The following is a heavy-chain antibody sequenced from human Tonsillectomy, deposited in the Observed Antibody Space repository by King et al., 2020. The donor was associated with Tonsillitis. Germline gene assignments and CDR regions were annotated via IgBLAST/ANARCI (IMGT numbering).Heavy chain of an antibody. V-gene: IGHV4-38-2*02. J-gene: IGHJ4*02. CDR1: GYSISSGYY. CDR2: IYHSGNT. Sequence: VQLQESGPGLVKPSETLSLTCTVSGYSISSGYYWGWIRQPPGKGLEWIGSIYHSGNTYYNPSLSSRVTISVNTSKNQFSLKLSSVTAADTAVYYCSKEAAVGGDFDYWGQGTLVTVSS. CDR3: SKEAAVGGDFDY. D-gene: IGHD6-19*01.